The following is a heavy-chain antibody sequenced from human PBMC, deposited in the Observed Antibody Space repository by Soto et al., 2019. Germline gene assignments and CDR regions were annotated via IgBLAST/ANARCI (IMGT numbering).Heavy chain of an antibody. CDR1: GFIFATYA. D-gene: IGHD4-17*01. CDR2: IGGGGVGT. J-gene: IGHJ4*02. V-gene: IGHV3-23*01. CDR3: AKHGDYGGHFDY. Sequence: EVQVLESGGGLVQPGGSLRLSCGASGFIFATYAMSWVRQAPGKGLEWFSSIGGGGVGTYYTDSVKGRFTISRDNAQHTLYLQMNSLRAEDTGVYYCAKHGDYGGHFDYWGQVNLVTVSS.